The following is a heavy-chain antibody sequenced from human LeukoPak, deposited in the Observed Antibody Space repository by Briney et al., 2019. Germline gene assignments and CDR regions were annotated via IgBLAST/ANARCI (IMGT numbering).Heavy chain of an antibody. Sequence: KTGGSLRLSCAASGFTFSSYTMNWVRQAPGKGLEWVSSITSSSSFIYYADSLKGRFTISRDNAKNSLYLQMNSLRAEDTAVYYCARGDSGLGELTSNWFDPWGQGTLVTVSS. J-gene: IGHJ5*02. D-gene: IGHD3-16*01. CDR3: ARGDSGLGELTSNWFDP. V-gene: IGHV3-21*01. CDR1: GFTFSSYT. CDR2: ITSSSSFI.